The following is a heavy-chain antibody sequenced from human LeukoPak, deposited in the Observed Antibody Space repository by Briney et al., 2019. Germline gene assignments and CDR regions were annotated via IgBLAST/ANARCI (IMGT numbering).Heavy chain of an antibody. CDR3: ARDRSDRIAAAMYYFDY. Sequence: SETLSLTCTVSGGSISSGSYYWSWIRQPAGKGLEWIGRIYTSGSTNYNPSLKSRVTISVDTSKNQFSLKLSSVTAADTAVYYCARDRSDRIAAAMYYFDYWGQGTLVTVSS. D-gene: IGHD6-13*01. V-gene: IGHV4-61*02. J-gene: IGHJ4*02. CDR1: GGSISSGSYY. CDR2: IYTSGST.